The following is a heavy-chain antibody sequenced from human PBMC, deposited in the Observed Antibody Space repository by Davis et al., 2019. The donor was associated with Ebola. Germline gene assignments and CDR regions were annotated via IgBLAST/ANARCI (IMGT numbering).Heavy chain of an antibody. CDR1: GFTFSSYG. J-gene: IGHJ4*02. CDR2: IWYDGSNK. V-gene: IGHV3-33*01. D-gene: IGHD3-3*01. Sequence: PGGSLRLSCAASGFTFSSYGMHWVRQAPGKGLEWVAVIWYDGSNKYYADSVKGRFTISRDNSKNTLYLQMNSLRAEDTAVYYCARDERAFLEWLTGDFDYWGQGTLVTVSS. CDR3: ARDERAFLEWLTGDFDY.